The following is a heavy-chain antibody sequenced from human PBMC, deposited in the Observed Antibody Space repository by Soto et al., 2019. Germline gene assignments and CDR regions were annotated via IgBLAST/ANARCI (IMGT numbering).Heavy chain of an antibody. CDR1: GGTVASSHC. Sequence: ELLSLTSGVSGGTVASSHCWNWVRQSPVGGLEWIGNVYHTGDTNFNPSLQSRVTISVDKSNNQFSLRLNSLTAADTAVYFCAREIVTAGGNNYFDPWGPGTLVTVSS. CDR3: AREIVTAGGNNYFDP. J-gene: IGHJ5*02. V-gene: IGHV4-4*01. CDR2: VYHTGDT. D-gene: IGHD2-21*02.